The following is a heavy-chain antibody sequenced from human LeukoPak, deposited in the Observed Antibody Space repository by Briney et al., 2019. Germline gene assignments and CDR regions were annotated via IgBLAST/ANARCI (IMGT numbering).Heavy chain of an antibody. J-gene: IGHJ4*02. CDR3: AGNTYYYDSSGLN. CDR1: GFTFSSYA. CDR2: ISYDGSNK. Sequence: PGGSLRVSCAASGFTFSSYAMHWVRQAPGKGLEWVAVISYDGSNKYYADSVKGRFTISRDNSKNTLYLQMNSLRAEDTAVYYCAGNTYYYDSSGLNWGQGTLVTVSS. V-gene: IGHV3-30-3*01. D-gene: IGHD3-22*01.